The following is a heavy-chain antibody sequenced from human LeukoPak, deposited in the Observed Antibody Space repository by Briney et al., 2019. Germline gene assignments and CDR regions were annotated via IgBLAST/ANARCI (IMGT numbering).Heavy chain of an antibody. D-gene: IGHD5-18*01. J-gene: IGHJ4*02. CDR2: INSDGSST. Sequence: PGGSLRLSCAASGFTFSSYWMHWVRQAPGKGLVWVSRINSDGSSTSYADSVKGRFTISRDNAKNTLYLQMNSLRAEDTAVYYCAATGYSYGQGYWGQGTLVTVSS. V-gene: IGHV3-74*01. CDR1: GFTFSSYW. CDR3: AATGYSYGQGY.